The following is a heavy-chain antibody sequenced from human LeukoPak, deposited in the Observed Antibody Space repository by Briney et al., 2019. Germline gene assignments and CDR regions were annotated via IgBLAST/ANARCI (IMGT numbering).Heavy chain of an antibody. V-gene: IGHV3-21*01. CDR1: GFTFSSYS. CDR2: ISSSSSYI. CDR3: ARVPNPTGEIFGVVIINPGHGMDV. J-gene: IGHJ6*02. Sequence: GGSLRLSCAASGFTFSSYSMNWVRQAPGKGLEWVSSISSSSSYIYYADSVKGRFTISRDNAKNSLYLQMNSLRAEDTAVYYCARVPNPTGEIFGVVIINPGHGMDVWGQGTTVTVSS. D-gene: IGHD3-3*01.